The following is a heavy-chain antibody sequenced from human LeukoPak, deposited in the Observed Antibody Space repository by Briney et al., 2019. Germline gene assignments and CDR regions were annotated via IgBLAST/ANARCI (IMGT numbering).Heavy chain of an antibody. CDR1: GGSISSSSYY. V-gene: IGHV4-39*01. CDR3: ARHTIFGGIKYFYYYYTDV. D-gene: IGHD3-10*02. CDR2: IYYSGST. Sequence: SETLSLTCTVSGGSISSSSYYWGWIRQPPGKGLEWIGSIYYSGSTYYNPSLKSRVTISVDSSKNQFSLKLSSVTAADTAVYYCARHTIFGGIKYFYYYYTDVWGKGTTVTVSS. J-gene: IGHJ6*03.